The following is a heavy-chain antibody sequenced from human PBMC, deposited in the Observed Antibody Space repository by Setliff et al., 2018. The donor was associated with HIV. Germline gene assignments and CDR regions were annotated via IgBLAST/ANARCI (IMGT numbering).Heavy chain of an antibody. CDR3: SLPYCSGGNCWSSASLPPAGWFDP. J-gene: IGHJ5*02. Sequence: GASVKVSCKASGGTFSSYVISWVRQAPGQGPEWMGGIIPMYGVTNYAQTFQGRVTITTDESTSTAYMELSSLRSEDTAVYYCSLPYCSGGNCWSSASLPPAGWFDPWGQGTLVTVSS. CDR2: IIPMYGVT. CDR1: GGTFSSYV. D-gene: IGHD2-15*01. V-gene: IGHV1-69*05.